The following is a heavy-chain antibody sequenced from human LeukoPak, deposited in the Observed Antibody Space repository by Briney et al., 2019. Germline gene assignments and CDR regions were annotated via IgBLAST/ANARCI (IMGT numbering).Heavy chain of an antibody. D-gene: IGHD6-19*01. CDR2: VHYSGSA. J-gene: IGHJ4*02. CDR1: GGSISSSNYY. Sequence: SETLSLTCTVSGGSISSSNYYWDWIRQPPGKGLEWIANVHYSGSAYYNPSLKSRVTISVDTSKNQVSLKLSSVTAADTAVYYCARGSGWFNYWGQGTLVTVSS. CDR3: ARGSGWFNY. V-gene: IGHV4-39*01.